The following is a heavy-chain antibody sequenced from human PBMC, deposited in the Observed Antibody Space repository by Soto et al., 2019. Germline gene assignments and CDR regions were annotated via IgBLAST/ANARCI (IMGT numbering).Heavy chain of an antibody. V-gene: IGHV1-2*04. CDR2: INPNSGGT. CDR1: GYTFTGYY. D-gene: IGHD6-6*01. J-gene: IGHJ6*02. Sequence: ASVKVSCKASGYTFTGYYMHWVRQAPGHGLEWMGWINPNSGGTNYAQKFQGWVTMTRDTSISTAYMELSRLRSDDTAVYYCARVEYSSPLSFWGQGTTVTVSS. CDR3: ARVEYSSPLSF.